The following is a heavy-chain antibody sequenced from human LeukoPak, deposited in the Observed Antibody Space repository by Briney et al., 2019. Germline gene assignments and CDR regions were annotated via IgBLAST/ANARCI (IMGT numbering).Heavy chain of an antibody. V-gene: IGHV4-34*01. CDR1: GGSFSGYY. CDR3: ARDLGYCSSTSCYWSDP. Sequence: SETLSPTCAVYGGSFSGYYWSWIRQPPGKGLEWIGEMNHSGSTNYNPSLKGRVTISVDTSKNQFSLKLSSVTAADTAVYYCARDLGYCSSTSCYWSDPWGQGTLVTVSS. J-gene: IGHJ5*02. D-gene: IGHD2-2*01. CDR2: MNHSGST.